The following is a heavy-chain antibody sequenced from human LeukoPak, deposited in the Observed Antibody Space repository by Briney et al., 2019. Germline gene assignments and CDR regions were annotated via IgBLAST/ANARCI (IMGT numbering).Heavy chain of an antibody. CDR2: INHSGST. Sequence: PSETLSLTCAVSGGSISSGGYSWSWIRQPPGKGLEWIGEINHSGSTNYNPSLKSRVTISVDTSKNQFSLKLSSVTAADTAVYYCARGKWEPQVRHFDYWGQGTLVTVSS. CDR1: GGSISSGGYS. V-gene: IGHV4-30-2*01. D-gene: IGHD1-26*01. J-gene: IGHJ4*02. CDR3: ARGKWEPQVRHFDY.